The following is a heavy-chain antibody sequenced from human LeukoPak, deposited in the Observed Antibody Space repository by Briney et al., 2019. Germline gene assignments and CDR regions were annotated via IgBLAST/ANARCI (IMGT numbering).Heavy chain of an antibody. CDR1: GGTFSSHV. V-gene: IGHV1-46*01. Sequence: ASVKVSCKASGGTFSSHVFSWVRQAPGQGLEWMGIINPSGGSTSYAQKFQGRVTMTRDMSTSTVYMELSSLRSEDTAVYYCARGGLGGSSWYGWVDYYYYYYMDVWGKGTTVTVSS. J-gene: IGHJ6*03. CDR2: INPSGGST. D-gene: IGHD6-13*01. CDR3: ARGGLGGSSWYGWVDYYYYYYMDV.